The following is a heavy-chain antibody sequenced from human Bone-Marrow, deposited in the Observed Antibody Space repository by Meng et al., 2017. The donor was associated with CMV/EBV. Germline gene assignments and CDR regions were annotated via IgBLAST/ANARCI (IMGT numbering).Heavy chain of an antibody. CDR3: ARDRGFPISRHGMDV. CDR2: IYSGGST. J-gene: IGHJ6*02. D-gene: IGHD3-3*01. CDR1: GFTFSSYA. Sequence: GESLKISCAASGFTFSSYAMSWVRQAPGKGLEWVSVIYSGGSTYYADSVKGRFTISRDNSKNTLYLQMNSLRAEDTAVYYCARDRGFPISRHGMDVWGQGTTVTVSS. V-gene: IGHV3-53*01.